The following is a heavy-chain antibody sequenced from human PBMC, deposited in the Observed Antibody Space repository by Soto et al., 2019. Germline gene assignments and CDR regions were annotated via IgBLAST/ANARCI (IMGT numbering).Heavy chain of an antibody. D-gene: IGHD3-9*01. J-gene: IGHJ4*02. V-gene: IGHV3-30-3*01. CDR3: ARTDIRYFDWLFGGRPPGDY. CDR2: ISYDGSNK. Sequence: GGSLRLSCAASGFTFSSYAMHWVRQAPGKGLEWVAVISYDGSNKYYADSVKGRFTISRDNSKNTLYLQMNSLRAEDTAVYYCARTDIRYFDWLFGGRPPGDYWGQGTLVTVSS. CDR1: GFTFSSYA.